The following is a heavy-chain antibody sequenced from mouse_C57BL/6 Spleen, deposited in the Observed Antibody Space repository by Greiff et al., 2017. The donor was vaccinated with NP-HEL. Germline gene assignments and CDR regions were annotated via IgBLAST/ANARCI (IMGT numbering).Heavy chain of an antibody. D-gene: IGHD3-3*01. V-gene: IGHV5-4*01. CDR1: GFTFSSYA. CDR2: ISDGGSYT. CDR3: ARDMELEGAWFAY. Sequence: DVMLVESGGGLVKPGGSLKLSCAASGFTFSSYAMSWVRQTPEKRLEWVATISDGGSYTYYPDNVKGRFTISRDNAKNNLYLQMSHLKSEDTAMYYCARDMELEGAWFAYWGQGTLVTVSA. J-gene: IGHJ3*01.